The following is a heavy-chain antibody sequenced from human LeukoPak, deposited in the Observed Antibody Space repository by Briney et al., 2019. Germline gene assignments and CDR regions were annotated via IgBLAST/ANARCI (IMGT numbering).Heavy chain of an antibody. D-gene: IGHD3-9*01. Sequence: PGGSLRLSCAASGFTFSSYGMHWVRQAPGKGLEWVAFIRYDGSNKYYADSVKGRFTISRDNSKNTLYLQMNSLRAEDTAVYYCAKDFRFGPPILTGPIYYYYYMDVWGKGTTVTISS. V-gene: IGHV3-30*02. J-gene: IGHJ6*03. CDR3: AKDFRFGPPILTGPIYYYYYMDV. CDR2: IRYDGSNK. CDR1: GFTFSSYG.